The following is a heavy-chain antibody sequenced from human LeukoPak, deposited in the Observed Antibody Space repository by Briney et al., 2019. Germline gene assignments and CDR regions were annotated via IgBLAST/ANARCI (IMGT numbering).Heavy chain of an antibody. CDR2: IKQDGSEK. CDR1: GFTFGDYA. Sequence: GGSLRLSCTASGFTFGDYAMSWFRQAPGKGLEWVANIKQDGSEKYYVDSVKGRFTISRDNAKNSLYLQMNSLRAEDTAVYYCARGLLGGSYYALGAFDIWGQGTMVTVSS. CDR3: ARGLLGGSYYALGAFDI. J-gene: IGHJ3*02. V-gene: IGHV3-7*01. D-gene: IGHD1-26*01.